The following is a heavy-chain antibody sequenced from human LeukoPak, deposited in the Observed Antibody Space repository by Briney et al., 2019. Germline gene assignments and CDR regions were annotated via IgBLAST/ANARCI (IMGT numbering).Heavy chain of an antibody. J-gene: IGHJ4*02. CDR2: ITGGGDGT. V-gene: IGHV3-23*01. D-gene: IGHD3-10*01. Sequence: GGSLRLSCAASGFTFSSYSMNWVRQAPGKGLEWVSSITGGGDGTYYADSVRGRFTISRDNSKNTLYLKMNSLRAEDTAVYFCVKGFVHPTYYFEYWGQGTLVTVSS. CDR1: GFTFSSYS. CDR3: VKGFVHPTYYFEY.